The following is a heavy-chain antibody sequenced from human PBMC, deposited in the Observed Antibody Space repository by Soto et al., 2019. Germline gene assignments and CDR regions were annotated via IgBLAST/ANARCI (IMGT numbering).Heavy chain of an antibody. CDR1: GNTFTGND. CDR2: MNPNSGNT. V-gene: IGHV1-8*01. Sequence: ASVKVSCKASGNTFTGNDINWVRQATGQGLEWMGWMNPNSGNTGYAQKFQGRVTMTRNTSISTAYMELSSLRSEDTAVYYCARTLYGDNVYYWGQGTPVPVSS. CDR3: ARTLYGDNVYY. J-gene: IGHJ4*02. D-gene: IGHD4-17*01.